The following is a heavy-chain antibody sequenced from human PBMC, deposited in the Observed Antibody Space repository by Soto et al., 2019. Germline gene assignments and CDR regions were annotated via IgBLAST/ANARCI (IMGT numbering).Heavy chain of an antibody. D-gene: IGHD2-8*01. J-gene: IGHJ3*02. CDR3: ARVGYCTNGVCYLGAFDI. V-gene: IGHV1-69*01. CDR2: IIPIFGTA. Sequence: ATEKGLEWMGGIIPIFGTANYAQKFQGRVTITADESTSTAYMELSSLRSEDTAVYYCARVGYCTNGVCYLGAFDIWGQGTMVTVSS.